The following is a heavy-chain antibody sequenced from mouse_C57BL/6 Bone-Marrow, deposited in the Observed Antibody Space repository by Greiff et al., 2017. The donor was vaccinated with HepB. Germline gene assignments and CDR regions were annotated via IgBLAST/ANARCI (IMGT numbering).Heavy chain of an antibody. D-gene: IGHD2-1*01. J-gene: IGHJ3*01. CDR2: IHPSDSDT. CDR1: GYTFTSYW. V-gene: IGHV1-74*01. Sequence: QVQLQQPGAELVKPGASVKVSCKASGYTFTSYWMPWVEQRPGQGLEWIGRIHPSDSDTNYNQKFKGKATLTVDKSSSTAYMQLSSLTAEDSAVYYCAIYVNYVRWFAYWGKGTLVTVSA. CDR3: AIYVNYVRWFAY.